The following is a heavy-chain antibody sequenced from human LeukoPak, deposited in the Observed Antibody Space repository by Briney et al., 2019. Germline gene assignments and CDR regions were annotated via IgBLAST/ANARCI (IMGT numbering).Heavy chain of an antibody. Sequence: ASVKVSCKTSGYTFSNYGISWVRQAPGQGLEWMGWISAYNGDTDYAQEFQGRVTMTTDTSTSTAYMQLRSLRSADTAVYYCARGPYCSSTSCYGAYYYYYGMDVWGQGTTVTVSS. V-gene: IGHV1-18*01. J-gene: IGHJ6*02. D-gene: IGHD2-2*01. CDR2: ISAYNGDT. CDR1: GYTFSNYG. CDR3: ARGPYCSSTSCYGAYYYYYGMDV.